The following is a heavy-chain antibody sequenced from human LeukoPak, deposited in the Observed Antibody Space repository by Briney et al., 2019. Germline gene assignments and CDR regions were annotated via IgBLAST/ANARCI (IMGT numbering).Heavy chain of an antibody. CDR3: ARGGKCSDGKCYLIDY. D-gene: IGHD2-15*01. J-gene: IGHJ4*02. CDR1: GVTFSGSA. Sequence: GGSLKLSCAASGVTFSGSAMHWVRQASGKGLEWVGRIRSKANSYATAYAASVKGRFTISRDDSKNTAYLQINSLRPEDTAVYYCARGGKCSDGKCYLIDYWGQGTLVTVSS. CDR2: IRSKANSYAT. V-gene: IGHV3-73*01.